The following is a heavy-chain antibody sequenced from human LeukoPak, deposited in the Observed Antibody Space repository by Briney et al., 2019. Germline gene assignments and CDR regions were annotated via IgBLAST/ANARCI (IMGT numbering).Heavy chain of an antibody. CDR2: IKSKTDGWTT. CDR3: TTDHVRSRTYSYGFY. J-gene: IGHJ4*02. CDR1: GFTFSNAW. Sequence: PGGSLRLSCAASGFTFSNAWMSWVRQAPGKGPEWVGRIKSKTDGWTTDYAAPVKGRFTISRDDSKNTLYLQMNSLKTEDTAVYYCTTDHVRSRTYSYGFYWGQGTLVTVSS. V-gene: IGHV3-15*01. D-gene: IGHD5-18*01.